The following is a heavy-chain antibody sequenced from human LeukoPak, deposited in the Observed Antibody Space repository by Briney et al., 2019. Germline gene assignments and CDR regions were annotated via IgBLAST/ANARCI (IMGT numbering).Heavy chain of an antibody. CDR2: ISYDGSNK. J-gene: IGHJ6*03. CDR3: ARGPRYYYYMDV. V-gene: IGHV3-30*04. Sequence: PGGSLRLSCAASGFTFSSYAMHWVRQAPGKGLEWVAVISYDGSNKYYADSVKGRFTISRDNSKNTLYLQMNSLRAEDTAVYYCARGPRYYYYMDVWGKGTTVTVSS. CDR1: GFTFSSYA.